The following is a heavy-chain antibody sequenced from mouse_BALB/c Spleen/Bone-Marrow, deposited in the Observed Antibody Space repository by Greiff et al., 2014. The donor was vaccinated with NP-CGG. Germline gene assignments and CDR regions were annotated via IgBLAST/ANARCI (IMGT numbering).Heavy chain of an antibody. Sequence: QGQLKGSGTGLVQPSQSLSITCTVSWFSLNCDGINWGCPSPRKGLGWLGVIWSGGSTDYNEAFISRLNISKDNSKSQVFFTMNSLQADDTAIYYCARNGHYYAMDFWGQGTSVTVSS. CDR3: ARNGHYYAMDF. V-gene: IGHV2-2*01. CDR2: IWSGGST. CDR1: WFSLNCDG. J-gene: IGHJ4*01.